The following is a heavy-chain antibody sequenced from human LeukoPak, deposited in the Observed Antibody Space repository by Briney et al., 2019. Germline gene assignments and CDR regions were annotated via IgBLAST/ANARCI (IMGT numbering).Heavy chain of an antibody. Sequence: ASVKVSCKASGYTFTSYYMHWVRQAPGQGLEWMGWINPNSGGTNYAQKFQGRVTMTRDTSISTAYMELSRLRSDDTAVYYCARPLYDFWRDGDYMDVWGKGTTVTVSS. CDR1: GYTFTSYY. V-gene: IGHV1-2*02. J-gene: IGHJ6*03. CDR2: INPNSGGT. D-gene: IGHD3-3*01. CDR3: ARPLYDFWRDGDYMDV.